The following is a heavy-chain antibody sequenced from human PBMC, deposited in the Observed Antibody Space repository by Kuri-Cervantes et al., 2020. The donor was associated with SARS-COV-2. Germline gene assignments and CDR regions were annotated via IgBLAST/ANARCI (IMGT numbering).Heavy chain of an antibody. CDR3: VRSGSAPYYYYGMDV. J-gene: IGHJ6*02. Sequence: ASVKVSCKASAYTFTSYGISWVRQAPGQELEWMAWIDCYNGRTEYARTLQGRLTVTTDASTSTAYMELRSLRSDDTAVYYCVRSGSAPYYYYGMDVWGQGTTVTVSS. V-gene: IGHV1-18*01. CDR2: IDCYNGRT. D-gene: IGHD3-10*01. CDR1: AYTFTSYG.